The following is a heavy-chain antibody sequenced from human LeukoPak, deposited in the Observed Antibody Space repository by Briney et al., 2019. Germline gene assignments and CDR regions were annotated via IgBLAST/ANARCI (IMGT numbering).Heavy chain of an antibody. CDR2: INSKTDGGTT. V-gene: IGHV3-15*01. CDR1: GFTFSNAW. J-gene: IGHJ3*02. CDR3: AREDGDAFDI. Sequence: GGSLRLSCAASGFTFSNAWMSWVRQAPGKGLEWVGRINSKTDGGTTDYAAPVKGRFTISRDDSKNTLYLQMNSLRAEDTAVYYCAREDGDAFDIWGQGTMVTVSS.